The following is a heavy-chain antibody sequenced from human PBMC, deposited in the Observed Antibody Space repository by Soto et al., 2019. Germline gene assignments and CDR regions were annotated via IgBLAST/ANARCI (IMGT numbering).Heavy chain of an antibody. V-gene: IGHV1-2*04. CDR2: INPNTGGT. D-gene: IGHD3-22*01. CDR1: GYTFTGYY. CDR3: AREVGYSQYYDCSGYYYPPDFRFGY. J-gene: IGHJ4*02. Sequence: VQLVQSGAEVKKPGASVKVSCKASGYTFTGYYMHWVRQAPGQGLEWMGWINPNTGGTNYAQKFQRWVTRTRDWSISTACMELSRLRSDDSAVYYCAREVGYSQYYDCSGYYYPPDFRFGYWGQRNLVTVSS.